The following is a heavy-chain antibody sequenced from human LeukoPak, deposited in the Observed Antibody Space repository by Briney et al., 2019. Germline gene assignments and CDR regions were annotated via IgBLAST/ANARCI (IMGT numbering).Heavy chain of an antibody. V-gene: IGHV5-51*01. CDR2: IYPGDSDP. Sequence: GKSLKISCKGSGYNFINYWIGWVRQMPGKGLEWMGLIYPGDSDPRYSPSFQGQVTISADKSISTACLQWSTLKASDTAVYYCARRNYDSSGLHFDYWGQGTLVTVSS. J-gene: IGHJ4*02. CDR1: GYNFINYW. D-gene: IGHD3-22*01. CDR3: ARRNYDSSGLHFDY.